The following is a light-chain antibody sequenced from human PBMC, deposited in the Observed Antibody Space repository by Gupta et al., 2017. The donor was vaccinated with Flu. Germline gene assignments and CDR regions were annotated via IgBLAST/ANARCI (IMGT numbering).Light chain of an antibody. V-gene: IGKV1-39*01. J-gene: IGKJ1*01. CDR2: GAS. CDR3: QQSYDYPRT. Sequence: IQMTQSLSSLAASVGDRVTITCRASQTIYNYLNWYQQKPGKAPKLLIYGASTLQGGVPSRFSGSGSGTEFTLTISSLQSEDFATYYCQQSYDYPRTFGQGTKVEIK. CDR1: QTIYNY.